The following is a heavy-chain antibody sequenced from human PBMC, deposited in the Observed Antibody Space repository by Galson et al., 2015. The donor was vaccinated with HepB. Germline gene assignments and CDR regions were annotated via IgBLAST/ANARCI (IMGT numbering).Heavy chain of an antibody. Sequence: SLRLSCAASGFTFSSYSMNWVRQAPGKGLEWVSRISSSSSTIYYADSVKGRFTISRDNAKNSLYLQMNSLRDEDTAVYYCARDRLLRGYSYGYSAFDIWGQGTMVTVSS. CDR3: ARDRLLRGYSYGYSAFDI. J-gene: IGHJ3*02. V-gene: IGHV3-48*02. D-gene: IGHD5-18*01. CDR1: GFTFSSYS. CDR2: ISSSSSTI.